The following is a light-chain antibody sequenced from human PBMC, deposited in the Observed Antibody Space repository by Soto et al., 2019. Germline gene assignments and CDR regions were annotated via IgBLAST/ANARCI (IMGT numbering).Light chain of an antibody. CDR1: QPVSSNF. CDR2: GVS. J-gene: IGKJ5*01. Sequence: ELELTHSPGTLSLSPGESATLSCRASQPVSSNFLAWYQQKPGQAPRLLIYGVSSRASGIPDRFFGSGSGTDFTLTINMLEPEDFAVYYCQQYANSPITFGQGTRLEI. V-gene: IGKV3-20*01. CDR3: QQYANSPIT.